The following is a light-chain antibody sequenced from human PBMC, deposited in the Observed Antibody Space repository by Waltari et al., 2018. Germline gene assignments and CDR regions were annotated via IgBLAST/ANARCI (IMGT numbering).Light chain of an antibody. CDR1: QSLLYTDGKTY. CDR2: EIS. V-gene: IGKV2D-29*01. J-gene: IGKJ1*01. CDR3: MQTKQFPWT. Sequence: DIVMTQTPVSLSFTPGQSASIPCKSSQSLLYTDGKTYFYWYLQKAGQPPQLLIYEISKRFSGVPDRFSGSGSGTDFTLKISRVEAEDVGVYYCMQTKQFPWTLGQGTKVEVK.